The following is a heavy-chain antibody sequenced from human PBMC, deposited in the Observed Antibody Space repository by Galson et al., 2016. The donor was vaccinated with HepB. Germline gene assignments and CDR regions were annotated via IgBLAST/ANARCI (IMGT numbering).Heavy chain of an antibody. CDR3: ARRGKAGGWLEFGCGMDV. CDR2: IYPGDSDT. J-gene: IGHJ6*02. Sequence: QSGAEVKKPGESLKISCQTSGYGFTNYWIDWVRQMPGKGLEWMGIIYPGDSDTTYSPSFQGQVTISVDRSISTAYLQWSSLKASDTAIYYCARRGKAGGWLEFGCGMDVWGQGTTVTVSS. CDR1: GYGFTNYW. D-gene: IGHD5-24*01. V-gene: IGHV5-51*01.